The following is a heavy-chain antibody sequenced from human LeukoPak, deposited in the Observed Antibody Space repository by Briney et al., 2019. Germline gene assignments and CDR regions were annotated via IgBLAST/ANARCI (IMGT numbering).Heavy chain of an antibody. D-gene: IGHD6-19*01. J-gene: IGHJ4*02. CDR3: ARGGWLDDY. CDR1: GYIFTSYW. Sequence: ASVKVSCKASGYIFTSYWISWVRQMPGEGLEWMGRINPSNSYINYNPSFQGHVTFSVDKSIATAYLQWTTLMASDTAMYYCARGGWLDDYWGQGTLVTVSS. CDR2: INPSNSYI. V-gene: IGHV5-10-1*01.